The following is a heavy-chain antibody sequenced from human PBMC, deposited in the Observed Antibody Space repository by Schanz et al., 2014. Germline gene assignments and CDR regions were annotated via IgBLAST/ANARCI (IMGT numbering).Heavy chain of an antibody. Sequence: QVQLQESGPGLVKPSQTLSLTCAVSGGSISSGGYSWNWIRQPPGKGLEWIVYIYYSGSTYYNPSLKSRVTISVEPSKNQFPLKLSFVTAADTAVYYCATGGYSMTRWGQGTLVTVSS. J-gene: IGHJ4*02. CDR1: GGSISSGGYS. CDR3: ATGGYSMTR. CDR2: IYYSGST. D-gene: IGHD6-13*01. V-gene: IGHV4-30-4*07.